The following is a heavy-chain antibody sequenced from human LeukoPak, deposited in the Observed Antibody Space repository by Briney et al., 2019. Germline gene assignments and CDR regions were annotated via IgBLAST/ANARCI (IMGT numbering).Heavy chain of an antibody. CDR3: ANRVGDGIALALRDAFDI. CDR1: GFTFSSYA. D-gene: IGHD6-19*01. Sequence: PGGSLRLSCAASGFTFSSYAMFWVRQAPGQGLAWVSAVSGTTGNTYYAASVKGRFTISRDNSKISLYLQMNSLRAEDTAVYYGANRVGDGIALALRDAFDIWGQGTMVTVSS. CDR2: VSGTTGNT. V-gene: IGHV3-23*01. J-gene: IGHJ3*02.